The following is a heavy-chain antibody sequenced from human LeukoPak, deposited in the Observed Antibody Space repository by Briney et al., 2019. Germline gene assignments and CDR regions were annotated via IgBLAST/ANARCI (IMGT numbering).Heavy chain of an antibody. D-gene: IGHD2-15*01. CDR2: IYHSGST. J-gene: IGHJ5*02. V-gene: IGHV4-38-2*02. Sequence: PSETLSLTCTVSGYSISSGYYWGWIRQPPGKGLEWIGSIYHSGSTYYNPSLKSRVTISVDTSKNQFSLKLSSVTAADTAVYYCAREGYCSGGSCYEGNWFDPWGQGTLVTVSS. CDR1: GYSISSGYY. CDR3: AREGYCSGGSCYEGNWFDP.